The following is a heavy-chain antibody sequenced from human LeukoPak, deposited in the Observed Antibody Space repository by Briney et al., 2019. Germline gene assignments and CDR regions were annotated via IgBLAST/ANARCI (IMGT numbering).Heavy chain of an antibody. Sequence: PSQTLSLTCTVSGGSISSGHYYWSWIRQHPGKGLEWIGYIFYSGATYYDPSLESRVTISVDTSKNQFSLKVTSVTAADTAVYYCARTLGDSRFDPWGQGTLVTVSS. CDR3: ARTLGDSRFDP. CDR1: GGSISSGHYY. V-gene: IGHV4-31*03. D-gene: IGHD2-21*01. CDR2: IFYSGAT. J-gene: IGHJ5*02.